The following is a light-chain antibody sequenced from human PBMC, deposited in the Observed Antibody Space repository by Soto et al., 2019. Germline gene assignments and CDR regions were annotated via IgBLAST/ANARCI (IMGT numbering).Light chain of an antibody. CDR2: EVT. J-gene: IGLJ1*01. Sequence: QSVLAQPASVSGSPGQSVAISCTGTSSDVGAYNYISWYQQHPGKAPKLLLSEVTNRPSGVSNRFSGSKSGSTASLTISGLQAEDEADYYCSSYTSSNTLVFGTGTKVTVL. V-gene: IGLV2-14*01. CDR1: SSDVGAYNY. CDR3: SSYTSSNTLV.